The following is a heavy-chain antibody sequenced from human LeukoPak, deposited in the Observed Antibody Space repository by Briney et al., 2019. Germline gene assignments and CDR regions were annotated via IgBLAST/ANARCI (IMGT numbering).Heavy chain of an antibody. CDR3: GRGTIAVVAADLRTDQ. V-gene: IGHV1-2*02. CDR2: INTNSGGT. J-gene: IGHJ4*02. D-gene: IGHD2-15*01. CDR1: GYTFSGYY. Sequence: ASVKVSCKASGYTFSGYYMHWVRQAPGQGPEWMGWINTNSGGTTYAQKFQGRVTLTRDTSISTAYMELSSLTFDDTAVYYCGRGTIAVVAADLRTDQWGQGTLVIVSS.